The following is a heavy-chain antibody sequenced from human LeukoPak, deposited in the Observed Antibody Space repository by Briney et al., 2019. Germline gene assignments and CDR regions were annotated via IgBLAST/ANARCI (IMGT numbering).Heavy chain of an antibody. CDR1: GGTFSSYA. CDR2: IIPIFGTA. CDR3: ARLGYCSGGSCYSAY. J-gene: IGHJ4*02. D-gene: IGHD2-15*01. V-gene: IGHV1-69*13. Sequence: SVKVSCKASGGTFSSYAISWVRQAPGQGLEWMGGIIPIFGTANYAQKFQGRVTITADESTSTAYMELSSLRSEDTAVYYYARLGYCSGGSCYSAYWGQGTLVTVSS.